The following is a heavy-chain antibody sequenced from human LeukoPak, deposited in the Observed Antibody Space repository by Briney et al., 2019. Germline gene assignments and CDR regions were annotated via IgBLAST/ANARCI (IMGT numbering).Heavy chain of an antibody. CDR2: ISSSGSTI. Sequence: PGGSLRLSCAASGFTFSSYEMNWVRQAPGQGLEWVSYISSSGSTIYYADSVKGRLTIFRDNAKNSLYLQMNSLRAEDTAVYYCAELGITMIGGVWGKGTTVTISS. D-gene: IGHD3-10*02. CDR3: AELGITMIGGV. V-gene: IGHV3-48*03. CDR1: GFTFSSYE. J-gene: IGHJ6*04.